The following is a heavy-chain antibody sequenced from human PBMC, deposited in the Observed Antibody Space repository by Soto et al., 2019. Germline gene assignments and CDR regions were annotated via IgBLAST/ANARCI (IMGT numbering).Heavy chain of an antibody. V-gene: IGHV3-30-3*01. D-gene: IGHD3-22*01. Sequence: PGGSMRLSCAAAGCPFSGYAMHWVRQAPGKGLEWVAVISYDGSNKYYADSVKGRFTISRDNSKNTLYLQMNSLRAEDTAVYYCASWDDSSGYGPRQFDYWGQGTLVTVSS. CDR3: ASWDDSSGYGPRQFDY. CDR2: ISYDGSNK. J-gene: IGHJ4*02. CDR1: GCPFSGYA.